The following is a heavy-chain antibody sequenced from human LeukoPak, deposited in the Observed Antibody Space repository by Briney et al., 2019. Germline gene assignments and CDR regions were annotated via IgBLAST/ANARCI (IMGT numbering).Heavy chain of an antibody. CDR3: ARAGGYCSSTRCYDAFDI. V-gene: IGHV3-11*05. J-gene: IGHJ3*02. Sequence: KPGGSLRLSCAASGFSFSDKYMAWIRQAPVKGLECVSYITSSSSYTNYADSVKGRFTISRDNVKNSLYLQMNSLRAEDTAVYYCARAGGYCSSTRCYDAFDIWGQGTMVTVSS. D-gene: IGHD2-2*01. CDR2: ITSSSSYT. CDR1: GFSFSDKY.